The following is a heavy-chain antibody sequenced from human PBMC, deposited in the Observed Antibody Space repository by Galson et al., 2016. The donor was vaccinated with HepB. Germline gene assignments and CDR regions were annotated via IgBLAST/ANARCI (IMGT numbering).Heavy chain of an antibody. Sequence: SVKVSCKASGYTFTGYYMHWVRQAPGQGLEWMGWINPDSGVTSHAQKFQGRVTMTRDTSISTVYMELSRLKSDDTAIYYRARDRYSGSYYVGAFDIWGQGTMVTVS. CDR1: GYTFTGYY. CDR3: ARDRYSGSYYVGAFDI. J-gene: IGHJ3*02. D-gene: IGHD1-26*01. CDR2: INPDSGVT. V-gene: IGHV1-2*02.